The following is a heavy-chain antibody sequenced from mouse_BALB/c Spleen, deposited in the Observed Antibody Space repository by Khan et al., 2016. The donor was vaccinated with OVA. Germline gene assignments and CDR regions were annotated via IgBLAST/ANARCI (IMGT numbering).Heavy chain of an antibody. CDR3: ARVYGGDFDY. CDR2: ISYSGNT. Sequence: EVQLVESGPGLVKPSQSLSLTCTVTGYSITSDYAWNWIRQFPGNKLEWMGFISYSGNTNYNPSLKSRASITRDTSKNQFFLHLNSVTTEETATYYCARVYGGDFDYWGQGTTLTVSS. J-gene: IGHJ2*01. V-gene: IGHV3-2*02. D-gene: IGHD1-1*01. CDR1: GYSITSDYA.